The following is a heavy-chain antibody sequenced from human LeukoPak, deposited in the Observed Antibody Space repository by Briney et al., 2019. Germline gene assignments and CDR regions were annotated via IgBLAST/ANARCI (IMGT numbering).Heavy chain of an antibody. Sequence: ASVKVSCKASGYTFTDYYMHWVRQAPGQGLEWMGWINPKTGGTNYAQKFQGRLTVTRDTSITTAYMELSRLTSDDTAVYYCARDTQSTVNFYYYYYMDVWGKGTTVTVSS. V-gene: IGHV1-2*02. D-gene: IGHD4-17*01. CDR1: GYTFTDYY. CDR2: INPKTGGT. J-gene: IGHJ6*03. CDR3: ARDTQSTVNFYYYYYMDV.